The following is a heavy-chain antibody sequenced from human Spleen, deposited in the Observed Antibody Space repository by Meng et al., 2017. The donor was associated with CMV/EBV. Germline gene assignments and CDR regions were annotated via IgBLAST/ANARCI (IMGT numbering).Heavy chain of an antibody. V-gene: IGHV4-34*01. CDR2: ITHSVST. Sequence: SGAGLMNPSGTLRPTGAVYGGSFGGSEWSWIRQPPGKGLGLIGEITHSVSTNYSQSLNSRVTISVDTSKTQFSLKLSSVTAADTAVYYCARGARFRSITMISRAFWFDYWGQGTLVTVSS. CDR1: GGSFGGSE. J-gene: IGHJ5*01. D-gene: IGHD3-22*01. CDR3: ARGARFRSITMISRAFWFDY.